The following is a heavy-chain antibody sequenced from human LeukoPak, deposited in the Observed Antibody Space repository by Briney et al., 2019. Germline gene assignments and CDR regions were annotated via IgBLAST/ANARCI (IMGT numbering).Heavy chain of an antibody. CDR2: IYPGDSDT. V-gene: IGHV5-51*01. Sequence: GESLKISCKGSGYKFTNYWIGWVRQTPGKGLEWMGIIYPGDSDTRYSPSFQGQVTISADKSISTAYLQWSSLKASDTAMYYCARHVVAAYNWFDPWGQGTLVTVSS. CDR3: ARHVVAAYNWFDP. D-gene: IGHD2-15*01. J-gene: IGHJ5*02. CDR1: GYKFTNYW.